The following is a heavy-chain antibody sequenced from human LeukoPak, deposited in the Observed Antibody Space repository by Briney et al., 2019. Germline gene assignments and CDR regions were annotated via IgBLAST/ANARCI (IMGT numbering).Heavy chain of an antibody. CDR1: GGSISSSGDY. CDR3: ARDLANYGGHPYNWFDP. Sequence: SETLSLTCTVSGGSISSSGDYWGWIRQPPGKGLEWIGTIYYFGSTYYNPSLKSRLTISLDTSKNQFSLNLTSVTAADTAVYYCARDLANYGGHPYNWFDPWDQGTLVTVSS. V-gene: IGHV4-39*07. D-gene: IGHD4-23*01. CDR2: IYYFGST. J-gene: IGHJ5*02.